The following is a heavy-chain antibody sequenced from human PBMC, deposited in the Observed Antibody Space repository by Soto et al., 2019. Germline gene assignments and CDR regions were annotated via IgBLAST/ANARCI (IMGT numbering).Heavy chain of an antibody. D-gene: IGHD3-22*01. V-gene: IGHV3-23*01. CDR1: GFTFSSYA. J-gene: IGHJ4*02. CDR3: AKGDYDSSGYSQYYFDY. CDR2: ISGSGGST. Sequence: GGSLRLSCAASGFTFSSYAMSWVRQAPGKGLEWVSAISGSGGSTYYADSVKGRFTISRDNSKNTLYLQMNSLRAEDTAVYYCAKGDYDSSGYSQYYFDYWGQGTLVTVSS.